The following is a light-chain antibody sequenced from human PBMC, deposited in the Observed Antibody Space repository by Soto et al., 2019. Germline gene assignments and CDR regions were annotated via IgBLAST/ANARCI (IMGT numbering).Light chain of an antibody. CDR3: QQYGSSPPWT. J-gene: IGKJ1*01. Sequence: EIVLTQSPGTQSLSPGERATLSCRASQSVSSSYLAWYQQKPGQAPRLLIYGASSRATGIPDRFSGSGSGTDFTITISRLEPEDFAVYYCQQYGSSPPWTFGQGTKVEIK. CDR1: QSVSSSY. CDR2: GAS. V-gene: IGKV3-20*01.